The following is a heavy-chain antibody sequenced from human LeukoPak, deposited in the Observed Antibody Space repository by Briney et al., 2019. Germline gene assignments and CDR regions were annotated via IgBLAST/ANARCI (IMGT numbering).Heavy chain of an antibody. CDR3: VKSTPGSGYQFDY. CDR2: ISSNGGST. D-gene: IGHD3-10*01. V-gene: IGHV3-64D*06. CDR1: GFTFSSYA. J-gene: IGHJ4*02. Sequence: GGSLRLSCSASGFTFSSYAMHWVRQAPGKGLEYDSAISSNGGSTYYADSVKGRFTISRDNSKNTLYLQMSSLRAEDTAVYYCVKSTPGSGYQFDYWGQGTLVTVSS.